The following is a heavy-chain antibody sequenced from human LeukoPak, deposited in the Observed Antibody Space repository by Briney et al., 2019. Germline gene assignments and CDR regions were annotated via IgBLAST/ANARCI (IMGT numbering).Heavy chain of an antibody. CDR3: TRDSGELLWFGESPYGMDV. J-gene: IGHJ6*02. D-gene: IGHD3-10*01. Sequence: SQTLSLTCTVSGGSISSGGYYWSWIRQHPGKGLEWIGYIYYSGSTYYNPSLKSRVTISVDTSKNQFSLKLSSVTAADTAGYYCTRDSGELLWFGESPYGMDVWGQGTTVTVSS. V-gene: IGHV4-31*03. CDR1: GGSISSGGYY. CDR2: IYYSGST.